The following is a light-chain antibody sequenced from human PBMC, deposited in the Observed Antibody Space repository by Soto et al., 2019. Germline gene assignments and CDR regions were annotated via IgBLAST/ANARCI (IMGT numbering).Light chain of an antibody. J-gene: IGLJ1*01. Sequence: QSVLTQPPSVSGAPGQRVTISCTGSSSNIGAGYDVHWYQQLPGTAPKLLIYGNSNRPSGVPDRFSGSKPGTSASLAITGLQAEDEADYYCQSYDSSLSGYVFGTGPKLTVL. CDR3: QSYDSSLSGYV. V-gene: IGLV1-40*01. CDR1: SSNIGAGYD. CDR2: GNS.